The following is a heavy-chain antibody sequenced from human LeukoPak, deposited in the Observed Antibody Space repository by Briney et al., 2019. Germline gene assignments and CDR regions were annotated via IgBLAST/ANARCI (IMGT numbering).Heavy chain of an antibody. CDR1: GFTFSTYW. CDR2: INQDGSAT. J-gene: IGHJ4*02. Sequence: QPGGSLRLSCAASGFTFSTYWMSWVRRAPGKGLEWVANINQDGSATNYVDSAKGRFIVSRDNAKNSVFLQMSSLGAEDTAVYYCAIAAGWEQAYWGQGTLVTVSS. D-gene: IGHD1-26*01. CDR3: AIAAGWEQAY. V-gene: IGHV3-7*01.